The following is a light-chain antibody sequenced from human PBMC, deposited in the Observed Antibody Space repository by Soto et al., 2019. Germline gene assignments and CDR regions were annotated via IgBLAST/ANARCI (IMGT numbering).Light chain of an antibody. CDR2: KAS. J-gene: IGKJ1*01. Sequence: DIQMTQSPSTLSASEGERVTITCRASKIISTGLAWYQQKPGKAPKLLIYKASSLESGVPSRFSGSGSGTEFTLTISSLQPDDFATYYCQQYNSYSRTFGQGTKVEIK. V-gene: IGKV1-5*03. CDR3: QQYNSYSRT. CDR1: KIISTG.